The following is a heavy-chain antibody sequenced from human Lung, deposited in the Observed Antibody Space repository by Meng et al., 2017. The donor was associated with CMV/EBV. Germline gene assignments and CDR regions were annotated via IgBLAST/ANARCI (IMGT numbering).Heavy chain of an antibody. CDR1: GGTFSSYT. CDR2: IIPILGIA. V-gene: IGHV1-69*02. J-gene: IGHJ4*02. D-gene: IGHD2-2*02. Sequence: SVXVSXKASGGTFSSYTISWVRQAPGQGLEWMGRIIPILGIANYAQKFQGRVTITADKSTSTAYMGLSSLRSEDTAVYYCASRYCSSTSCYSGFDYWGQGTLVTVSS. CDR3: ASRYCSSTSCYSGFDY.